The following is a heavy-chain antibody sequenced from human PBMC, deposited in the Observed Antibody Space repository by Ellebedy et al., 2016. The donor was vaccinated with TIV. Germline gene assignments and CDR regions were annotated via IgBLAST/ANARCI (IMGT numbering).Heavy chain of an antibody. D-gene: IGHD6-19*01. CDR1: GGSFSGYY. J-gene: IGHJ4*02. CDR3: ARGRAVAGSSYFDY. V-gene: IGHV4-34*01. Sequence: SETLSLTXAVYGGSFSGYYWSWIRQPPGKGLEWIGEINHSGSTNYNPSLKSRVTISVDTSKNQFSLKLSSVTAADTAVYYCARGRAVAGSSYFDYWGQGTLVTVSS. CDR2: INHSGST.